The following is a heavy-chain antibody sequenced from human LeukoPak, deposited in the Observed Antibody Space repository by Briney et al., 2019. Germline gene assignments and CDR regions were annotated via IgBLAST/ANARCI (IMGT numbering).Heavy chain of an antibody. Sequence: PGGSLRLSCAASGFTFNSYEMNWVRHAPGKGLEWVSYSSSSGSTIYYADSVKGRFTISRDNAKNSLYLQMNSLRAEDTAVYYCARAGQELPSTAWFDPWGQGTLVTVAS. CDR3: ARAGQELPSTAWFDP. J-gene: IGHJ5*02. V-gene: IGHV3-48*03. D-gene: IGHD1-26*01. CDR1: GFTFNSYE. CDR2: SSSSGSTI.